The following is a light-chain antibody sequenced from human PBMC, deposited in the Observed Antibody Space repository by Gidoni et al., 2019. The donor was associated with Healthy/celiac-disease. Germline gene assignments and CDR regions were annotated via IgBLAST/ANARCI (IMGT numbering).Light chain of an antibody. CDR1: QSLLHSNGYNY. CDR2: LGS. CDR3: MQALQTPT. J-gene: IGKJ1*01. V-gene: IGKV2-28*01. Sequence: DMVMTQSPRFLPVTPGEPASISCRSSQSLLHSNGYNYLDWYLQKPGQSPQLLIYLGSNRASGVPDRFSGSGSGTDFTLKISRVEAEDFGVYYCMQALQTPTFGQGTKVEIK.